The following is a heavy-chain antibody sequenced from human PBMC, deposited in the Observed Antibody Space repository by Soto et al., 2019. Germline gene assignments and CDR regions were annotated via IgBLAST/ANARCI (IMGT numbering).Heavy chain of an antibody. CDR2: ISGSGGST. D-gene: IGHD6-19*01. CDR1: GFTFSSYA. CDR3: AKETVLQEQWLVLFDY. Sequence: SLRLSCAASGFTFSSYAMSWVRQAPGKGLEWVSAISGSGGSTYYADSVKGRFTISRDNSKNTLYLQMNSLRAEDTAVYYCAKETVLQEQWLVLFDYWGQGTLVTVSS. V-gene: IGHV3-23*01. J-gene: IGHJ4*02.